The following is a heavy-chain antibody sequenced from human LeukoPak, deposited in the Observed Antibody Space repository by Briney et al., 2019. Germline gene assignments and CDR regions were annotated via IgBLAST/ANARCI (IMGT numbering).Heavy chain of an antibody. CDR3: AREGGRNLGEYWFDP. V-gene: IGHV1-2*02. Sequence: ASVKVSCKASGFTFTAYDIHWVRQAPGQGLESMGKINPNSGGTEYTHNFHGRVSTTRDTSIRTVYMELARLTSDDTAVYYCAREGGRNLGEYWFDPWGQGTLVTVSS. J-gene: IGHJ5*02. D-gene: IGHD3-16*01. CDR2: INPNSGGT. CDR1: GFTFTAYD.